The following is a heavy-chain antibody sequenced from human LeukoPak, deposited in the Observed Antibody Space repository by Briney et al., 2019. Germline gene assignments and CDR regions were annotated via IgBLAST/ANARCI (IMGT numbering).Heavy chain of an antibody. CDR2: IYSGGST. Sequence: GGSLRLSCAASGFTVSSNYMSWVRQAPGKGLEWVSVIYSGGSTYYADSVKGRFTISRDNSKNMLYLQMNSLRAEDTAVYYCARGGYSSSWDFGYWGQGTLVTVSS. J-gene: IGHJ4*02. CDR1: GFTVSSNY. CDR3: ARGGYSSSWDFGY. D-gene: IGHD6-13*01. V-gene: IGHV3-66*02.